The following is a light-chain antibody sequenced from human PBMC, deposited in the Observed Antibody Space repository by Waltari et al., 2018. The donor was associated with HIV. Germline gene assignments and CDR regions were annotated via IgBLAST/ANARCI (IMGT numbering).Light chain of an antibody. V-gene: IGKV1-16*01. CDR1: QGISNY. Sequence: DIQMTQSPSSVSASVGDKVTISCHATQGISNYLAWYQQKPGTAPHLLIYDASRLQGGVPSRFTGTGSGTDFTLTIINLQPEDFAVYYCQQYSGTFGQGTKVEIK. CDR2: DAS. J-gene: IGKJ1*01. CDR3: QQYSGT.